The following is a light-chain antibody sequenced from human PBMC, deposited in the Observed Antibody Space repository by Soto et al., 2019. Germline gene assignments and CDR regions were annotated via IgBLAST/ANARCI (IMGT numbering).Light chain of an antibody. CDR1: QSVSSNY. J-gene: IGKJ1*01. Sequence: EIVLTQSPGTLSLSPGERATLSCRVSQSVSSNYLAWYQQKPGQAPRLLIYGASSRATGVPDRFSGSGSGTDFTLTISRLEPADFAVYYCQKYGDSPWTCGQGTKVDIK. CDR2: GAS. V-gene: IGKV3-20*01. CDR3: QKYGDSPWT.